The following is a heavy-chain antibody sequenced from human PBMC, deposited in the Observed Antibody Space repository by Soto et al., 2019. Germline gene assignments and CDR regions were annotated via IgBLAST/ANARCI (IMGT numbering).Heavy chain of an antibody. J-gene: IGHJ5*01. V-gene: IGHV4-4*02. CDR2: IKHTGDA. CDR1: GDSIKTETW. CDR3: AEEGPHQWVES. Sequence: QVHLQESGPGLVKPSETLSLTCAVSGDSIKTETWWSWLRQLPGTGLEWIGEIKHTGDANANPALPGRFSIEVEKNKNQFFPKMPSVMPADTGLYLRAEEGPHQWVESLGQGTLGTV. D-gene: IGHD2-2*01.